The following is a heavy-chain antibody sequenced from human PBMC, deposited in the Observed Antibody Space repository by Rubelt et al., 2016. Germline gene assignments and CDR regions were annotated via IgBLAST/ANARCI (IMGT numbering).Heavy chain of an antibody. CDR1: SGSFSGYY. Sequence: QVQLQQWGAGLLKPSETLSLTCAVYSGSFSGYYWSWIRQPPGKGLEWIGYISYTGSTKYSPSLKSRVAIPVDTSKNQFSLRRGSVTAADTAVYFCARDSAGFDYWGQGTLVTVSS. V-gene: IGHV4-34*11. CDR3: ARDSAGFDY. CDR2: ISYTGST. J-gene: IGHJ4*02. D-gene: IGHD6-13*01.